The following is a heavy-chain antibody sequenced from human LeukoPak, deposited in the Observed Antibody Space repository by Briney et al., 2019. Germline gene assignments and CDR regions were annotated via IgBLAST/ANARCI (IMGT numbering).Heavy chain of an antibody. CDR1: GGSISSYY. V-gene: IGHV4-59*08. CDR3: ARNPSIFGVAFDY. J-gene: IGHJ4*02. D-gene: IGHD3-3*01. Sequence: PSETLSLTCTVPGGSISSYYWSWIRQPPGKGLEWIGYIYYSGSTNYNPSLKSRVTISVDTSKNQFSLKLSSVTAADTAVYYCARNPSIFGVAFDYWGQGTLVTVSS. CDR2: IYYSGST.